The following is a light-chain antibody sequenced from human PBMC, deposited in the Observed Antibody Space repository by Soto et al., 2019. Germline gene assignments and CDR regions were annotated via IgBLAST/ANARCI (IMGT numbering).Light chain of an antibody. J-gene: IGLJ2*01. CDR2: DVS. CDR3: SSYTSSSTQV. CDR1: SSVVGDYNY. Sequence: QSVLTQPASVSGSPGQSITISCTGTSSVVGDYNYVSWYQQHPGKAPKLMIYDVSNRPSGVSNRFSGSKSGNTASLTISGLQAEDEADYYCSSYTSSSTQVFGGGTKVTVL. V-gene: IGLV2-14*03.